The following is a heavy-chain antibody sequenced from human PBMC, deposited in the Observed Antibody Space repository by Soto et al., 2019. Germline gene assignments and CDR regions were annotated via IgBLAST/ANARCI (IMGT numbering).Heavy chain of an antibody. V-gene: IGHV1-58*01. CDR1: GFTFTSSA. CDR3: AAQGTGTTKLAFDI. CDR2: IVVGSGNT. Sequence: WASVKVSCKASGFTFTSSAVQWVRQARGQRLEWIGWIVVGSGNTNYAQKFQERVTITRDMSTSTAYMELSSLRSEDTAVYYCAAQGTGTTKLAFDIWGQGTMVTVSS. D-gene: IGHD1-7*01. J-gene: IGHJ3*02.